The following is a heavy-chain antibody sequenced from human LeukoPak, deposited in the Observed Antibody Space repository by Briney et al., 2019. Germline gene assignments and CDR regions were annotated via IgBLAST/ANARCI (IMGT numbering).Heavy chain of an antibody. D-gene: IGHD2-2*01. V-gene: IGHV1-18*04. Sequence: ASVKVSCKASGYTFTNYGISWVRQAAGQGLEWMAWISANNGETRYPQNLQGRLTMTTDTSTCTAYMELRSLRPDDTAVYYCARVPPSAHQLLSSDYWGQGTQVTVSS. J-gene: IGHJ4*02. CDR2: ISANNGET. CDR1: GYTFTNYG. CDR3: ARVPPSAHQLLSSDY.